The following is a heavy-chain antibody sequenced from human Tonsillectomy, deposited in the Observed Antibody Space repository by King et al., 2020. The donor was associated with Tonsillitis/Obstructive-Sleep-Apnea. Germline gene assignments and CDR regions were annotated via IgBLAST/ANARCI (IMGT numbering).Heavy chain of an antibody. D-gene: IGHD2-2*01. CDR3: AREGLTRYPLLHTLGSMIFDY. J-gene: IGHJ4*02. V-gene: IGHV1-18*01. CDR1: GYTFTSYG. Sequence: VQLVESGAEVKKPGASVKVSCKASGYTFTSYGISWVRQAPGQGLEWMGWISAYNGNTNYAQNLQGRVTMTTDTSTSTAYMELRSLRSDDTAVYYCAREGLTRYPLLHTLGSMIFDYWGQGTLVTVSS. CDR2: ISAYNGNT.